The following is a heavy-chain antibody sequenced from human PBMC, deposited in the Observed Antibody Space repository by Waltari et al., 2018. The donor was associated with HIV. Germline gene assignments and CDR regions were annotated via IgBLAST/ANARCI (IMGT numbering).Heavy chain of an antibody. Sequence: QLQLQESGPGLVKPSETLSLTCTVSGGSISSSSYYWGWIRQPPGKGLEWIGSIYYSGSTYYNPARKSRGTISVDTSKNQFSLKLSSVTAADTAVYYCARAVQGYCSGGSCENYFDCWGQGTLVTVSS. CDR2: IYYSGST. CDR1: GGSISSSSYY. V-gene: IGHV4-39*01. D-gene: IGHD2-15*01. J-gene: IGHJ4*02. CDR3: ARAVQGYCSGGSCENYFDC.